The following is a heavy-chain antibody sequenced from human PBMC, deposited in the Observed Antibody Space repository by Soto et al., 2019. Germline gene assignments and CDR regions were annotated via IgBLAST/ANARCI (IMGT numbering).Heavy chain of an antibody. CDR2: ISWNSGSI. V-gene: IGHV3-9*01. CDR3: AKGELRYSSSWYDY. CDR1: GFTFDDYA. Sequence: GGSLRLSCAASGFTFDDYAMHWVRQAPGKGLEWVSGISWNSGSIGYADSVKGRFTISRDNAKNSLYLQMNSLRAEDTALYYCAKGELRYSSSWYDYWGQGTLVTVSS. D-gene: IGHD6-13*01. J-gene: IGHJ4*02.